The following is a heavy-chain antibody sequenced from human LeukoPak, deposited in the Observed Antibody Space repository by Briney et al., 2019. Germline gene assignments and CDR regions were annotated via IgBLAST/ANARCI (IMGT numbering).Heavy chain of an antibody. CDR3: ARDLPSGWYYFDY. J-gene: IGHJ4*02. Sequence: GGSLRLSCAASGFTFSSYSMNWVRQAPGKGLEWVSYISSSSSTIYYADSVKGRFTISRDNAKNSLYLQMNSLRAEDTAVYYCARDLPSGWYYFDYWGQGTLVSVSS. CDR1: GFTFSSYS. V-gene: IGHV3-48*04. D-gene: IGHD6-19*01. CDR2: ISSSSSTI.